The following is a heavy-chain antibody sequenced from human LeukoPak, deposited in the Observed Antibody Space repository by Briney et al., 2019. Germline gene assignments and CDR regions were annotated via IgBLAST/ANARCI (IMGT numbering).Heavy chain of an antibody. V-gene: IGHV3-74*01. CDR3: ATLHYGDFDY. J-gene: IGHJ4*02. Sequence: PGGSLRLSCAASGFTFSSYAMSWVRQAPGKGLVWVSRINPEATTISYADSVKGRFTISRDNAKNTLYLQMNSLRAEDTAVYYCATLHYGDFDYWGQGTLLTVSS. D-gene: IGHD4-17*01. CDR1: GFTFSSYA. CDR2: INPEATTI.